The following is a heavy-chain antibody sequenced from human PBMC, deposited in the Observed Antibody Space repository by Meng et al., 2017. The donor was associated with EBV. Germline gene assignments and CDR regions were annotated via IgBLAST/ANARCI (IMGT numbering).Heavy chain of an antibody. CDR3: ARVRTFGGVIPPDY. Sequence: GQWGRFGAEGKKPGASGKGSGKGSGYTFTRYGISWVRKAPGKGLEWMGWISAYNGNTNYAQKLQGRVTMTTDTSTSTAYMELRSLRSDDTAVYYCARVRTFGGVIPPDYWGQGTLVTVSS. D-gene: IGHD3-16*02. CDR1: GYTFTRYG. V-gene: IGHV1-18*01. J-gene: IGHJ4*02. CDR2: ISAYNGNT.